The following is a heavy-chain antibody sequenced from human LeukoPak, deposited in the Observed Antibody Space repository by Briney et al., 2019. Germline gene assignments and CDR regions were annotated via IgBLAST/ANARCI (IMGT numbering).Heavy chain of an antibody. D-gene: IGHD4-17*01. J-gene: IGHJ5*02. CDR2: IIPILGIA. Sequence: SVKVSCKASGGTFSSYAISWVRQAPGQGLEWMGRIIPILGIANYAQKFQGRVTITADKSTSTAYMELSSLRSEDTAVYYCARTGGDPADVTTVTMGWFDPWGQGTLVTVSS. V-gene: IGHV1-69*04. CDR3: ARTGGDPADVTTVTMGWFDP. CDR1: GGTFSSYA.